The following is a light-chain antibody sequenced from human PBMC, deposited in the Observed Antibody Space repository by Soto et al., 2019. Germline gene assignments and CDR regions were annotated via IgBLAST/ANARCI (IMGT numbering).Light chain of an antibody. CDR2: GAS. CDR1: QSVSKY. CDR3: QQYGGSPQT. V-gene: IGKV3-20*01. Sequence: EIVLTQSPGTLALSPGEGATLSCRASQSVSKYLAWYQQKPGQAPRLLISGASSRATGIPDSFSGSGSGTDFTLTISRLEPEDFPVYYCQQYGGSPQTFGQGTKVEIK. J-gene: IGKJ1*01.